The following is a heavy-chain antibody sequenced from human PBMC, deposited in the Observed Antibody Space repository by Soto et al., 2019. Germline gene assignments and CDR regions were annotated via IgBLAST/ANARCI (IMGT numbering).Heavy chain of an antibody. Sequence: GGSLRLSCAASGFTFSSYSMNWVRQAPGKGLEWVSSISSSSSYIYYADSVKGRFTISRDNAKNSMYLQMNSLRAEDTAVYYCASPGYSYGHNWFDPWGQGTLVTVSS. D-gene: IGHD5-18*01. J-gene: IGHJ5*02. CDR3: ASPGYSYGHNWFDP. V-gene: IGHV3-21*01. CDR2: ISSSSSYI. CDR1: GFTFSSYS.